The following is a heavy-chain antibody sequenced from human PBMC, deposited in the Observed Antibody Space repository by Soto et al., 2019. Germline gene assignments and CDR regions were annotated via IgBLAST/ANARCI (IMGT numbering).Heavy chain of an antibody. CDR2: IYYSGST. Sequence: TSETLSLTCTVSGGSISSYYWSWIRQPPGKGLEWIGYIYYSGSTNYNPSLKSRVTISVDTSKNQFSLKLSSVTAADTAVYYCARRGSYGSGSYYNPFDWFDPWGQGTLVTVSS. J-gene: IGHJ5*02. CDR1: GGSISSYY. D-gene: IGHD3-10*01. V-gene: IGHV4-59*08. CDR3: ARRGSYGSGSYYNPFDWFDP.